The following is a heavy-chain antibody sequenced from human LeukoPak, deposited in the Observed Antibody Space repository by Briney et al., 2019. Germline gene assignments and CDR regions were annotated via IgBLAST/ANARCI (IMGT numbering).Heavy chain of an antibody. CDR3: ARDVDTTSY. D-gene: IGHD5-18*01. CDR2: INHSGST. V-gene: IGHV4-34*01. J-gene: IGHJ4*02. Sequence: KPSETLSLTCAVYGGPFRGYYWNWIRQPPGKGLEWIGEINHSGSTNYNPSLKSRVTISVDTSKNHFSLKLSSVTDADTAVYYCARDVDTTSYWGQGTLVIVSS. CDR1: GGPFRGYY.